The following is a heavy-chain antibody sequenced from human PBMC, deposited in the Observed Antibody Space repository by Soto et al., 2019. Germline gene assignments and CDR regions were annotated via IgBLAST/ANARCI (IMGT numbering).Heavy chain of an antibody. J-gene: IGHJ6*02. CDR2: INPNSGGT. CDR3: ARDHRLNTTPSHYYYYYGMDV. Sequence: ASVKVSCKASGYTFTGYYMHWVRQAPGQGLEWMGWINPNSGGTNYAQKFQGRVTMTRDTSISTAYMELSRLRSDDTAVYYCARDHRLNTTPSHYYYYYGMDVWGQGTTVTVSS. D-gene: IGHD2-2*01. V-gene: IGHV1-2*02. CDR1: GYTFTGYY.